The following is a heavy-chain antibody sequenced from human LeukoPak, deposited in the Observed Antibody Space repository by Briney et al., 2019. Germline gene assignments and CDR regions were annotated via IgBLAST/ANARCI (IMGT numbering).Heavy chain of an antibody. CDR1: GFTFSSYA. CDR2: ISYDGSNK. V-gene: IGHV3-30-3*01. D-gene: IGHD3-10*01. Sequence: PGGSLRLSCAASGFTFSSYATHWVRQAPGKGLEWVAVISYDGSNKYYADSVKGRFTISRDNSKNTLYLQMNSLSAEDTAVYYCARDAITMVRGVMAVWGQGTTVTVSS. CDR3: ARDAITMVRGVMAV. J-gene: IGHJ6*02.